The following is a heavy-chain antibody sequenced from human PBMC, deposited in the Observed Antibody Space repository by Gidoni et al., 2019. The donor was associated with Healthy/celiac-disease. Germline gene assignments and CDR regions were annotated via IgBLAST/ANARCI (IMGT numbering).Heavy chain of an antibody. D-gene: IGHD2-2*01. CDR3: ARRVGYCSSTSCDGWFDP. CDR2: IYYSGST. V-gene: IGHV4-39*01. J-gene: IGHJ5*02. CDR1: GGSISSSSYY. Sequence: QLQLQESGPGLVKPSETLSLTCTVSGGSISSSSYYWGWIRQPPGKGLEWIGSIYYSGSTYYNPSLKSRVTISVDTSKNQFSLKLSSVTAADTAVYYCARRVGYCSSTSCDGWFDPWGQGTLVTVSS.